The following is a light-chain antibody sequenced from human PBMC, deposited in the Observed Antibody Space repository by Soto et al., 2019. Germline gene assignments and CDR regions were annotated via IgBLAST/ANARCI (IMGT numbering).Light chain of an antibody. CDR1: SSNIGRNT. Sequence: QSGLTQPPSASGTPGQRIIISCSGSSSNIGRNTVNWYQHLPGRAPKVLIYRNSHRPSGVPDRFSGSQSGSSASLAISGLQSEDEAEYFCSSFADGFNVVFGGGTQLTVL. J-gene: IGLJ7*01. V-gene: IGLV1-44*01. CDR3: SSFADGFNVV. CDR2: RNS.